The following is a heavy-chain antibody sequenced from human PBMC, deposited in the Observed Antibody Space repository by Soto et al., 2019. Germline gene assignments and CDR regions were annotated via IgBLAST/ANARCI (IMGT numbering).Heavy chain of an antibody. CDR2: ISGSGGST. CDR1: GFTFSSYA. D-gene: IGHD2-8*01. V-gene: IGHV3-23*01. Sequence: GGSLRLSCAASGFTFSSYAMSWVRQAPGKGLEWVSAISGSGGSTYYADSVKGRFTISRDNSKNTLYLQMNSLRAEDTAVFYCAKDNHVMNYYFDYWGQGTLVTVSS. J-gene: IGHJ4*02. CDR3: AKDNHVMNYYFDY.